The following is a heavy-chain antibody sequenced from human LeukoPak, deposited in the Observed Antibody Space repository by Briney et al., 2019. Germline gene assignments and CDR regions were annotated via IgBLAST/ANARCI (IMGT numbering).Heavy chain of an antibody. J-gene: IGHJ4*02. D-gene: IGHD6-19*01. Sequence: PGGSLRLSCAASGFTFSTYSMNWVRQAPGKGLEWVSSISSSRSSISYSDSVKARFTVSRNNAKTSLYLKMNSLRDEDTAVNYCAGSLRGGGWYMYWGQGTLLTVSS. CDR2: ISSSRSSI. V-gene: IGHV3-21*01. CDR3: AGSLRGGGWYMY. CDR1: GFTFSTYS.